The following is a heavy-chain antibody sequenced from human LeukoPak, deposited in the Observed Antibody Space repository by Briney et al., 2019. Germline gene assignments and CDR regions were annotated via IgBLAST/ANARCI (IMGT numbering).Heavy chain of an antibody. CDR1: GYTFSSYG. CDR3: ARVILTGYEGDY. D-gene: IGHD3-9*01. CDR2: INPNSGGT. Sequence: GASVKVSCKASGYTFSSYGISWVRQAPGQGLEWMGRINPNSGGTNYAQKFQGRVTMTRDTSISTAYMELSSLRSDDTAVYYCARVILTGYEGDYWGQGTLVTVSS. V-gene: IGHV1-2*06. J-gene: IGHJ4*02.